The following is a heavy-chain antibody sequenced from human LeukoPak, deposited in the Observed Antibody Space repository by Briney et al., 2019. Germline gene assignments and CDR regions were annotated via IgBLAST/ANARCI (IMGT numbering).Heavy chain of an antibody. J-gene: IGHJ6*02. Sequence: GSLRLSFAASGFTVSSNYMSWVRRAPGKGLEWVSVIYSGGSTYYAYSVKGRFTISRHNSKNTLYLQMNSLRAEDTAVYYCASSTYYDILTGYSSYYYYGMDVWGQGTTVAVSS. D-gene: IGHD3-9*01. CDR1: GFTVSSNY. V-gene: IGHV3-53*04. CDR3: ASSTYYDILTGYSSYYYYGMDV. CDR2: IYSGGST.